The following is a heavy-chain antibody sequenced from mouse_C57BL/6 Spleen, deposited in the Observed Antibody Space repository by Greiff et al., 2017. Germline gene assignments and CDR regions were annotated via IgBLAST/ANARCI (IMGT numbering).Heavy chain of an antibody. V-gene: IGHV1-64*01. Sequence: QVQLQQPGAELVKPGASVKLSCKASGYTFTSYWMHWVKQRPGQGLEWIGMIHPNSGSTNYNEKIKSKATLTVDKSSSTAYMQLSSLTSEDSAVYYCARFGSSLFAYWGQGTLVTVSA. D-gene: IGHD1-1*01. CDR3: ARFGSSLFAY. CDR2: IHPNSGST. J-gene: IGHJ3*01. CDR1: GYTFTSYW.